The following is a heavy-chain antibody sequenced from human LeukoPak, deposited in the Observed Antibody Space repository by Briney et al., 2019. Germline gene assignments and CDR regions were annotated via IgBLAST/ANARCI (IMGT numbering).Heavy chain of an antibody. CDR2: ISVSGGVR. J-gene: IGHJ4*02. V-gene: IGHV3-48*02. CDR3: ARDRGYFYDQLDY. D-gene: IGHD2/OR15-2a*01. CDR1: GYPFSSYS. Sequence: GGSLRLSRVASGYPFSSYSMNWIRQAPGKGLEWVSYISVSGGVRSYADSVKGRFTISRDDARNSLYLQMNSLKDEDTAVYYCARDRGYFYDQLDYWGQGTLVTVSS.